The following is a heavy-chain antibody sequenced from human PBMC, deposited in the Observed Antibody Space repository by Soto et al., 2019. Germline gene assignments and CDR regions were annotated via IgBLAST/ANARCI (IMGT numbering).Heavy chain of an antibody. V-gene: IGHV5-51*01. D-gene: IGHD3-22*01. Sequence: GQSRKISFKGSGYSFNSYWIGWVRQMPGKGLDVMGIIYPGDSDTRYSPSFQGQVTISADKSISTAYLQWSSLKASDTAMYYCAILGIYHYDSSGYRRYFQHWDKCSLITVGS. J-gene: IGHJ1*01. CDR3: AILGIYHYDSSGYRRYFQH. CDR2: IYPGDSDT. CDR1: GYSFNSYW.